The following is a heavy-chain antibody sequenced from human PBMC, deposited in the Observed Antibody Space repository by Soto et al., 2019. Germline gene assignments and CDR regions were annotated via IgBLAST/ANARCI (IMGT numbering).Heavy chain of an antibody. CDR2: ISSSTSVI. Sequence: EVQLVESGGGLVQPGGSLRLSCATTGFILSDCAMNWVRQPPRKGLEWVSYISSSTSVIDYADSGKDRFTVSRDNARNSLYLQMNSLRAEDTAVYYCARDLSWGSNWYYYMDVWGKGTTVTVSS. D-gene: IGHD7-27*01. CDR3: ARDLSWGSNWYYYMDV. CDR1: GFILSDCA. J-gene: IGHJ6*03. V-gene: IGHV3-48*01.